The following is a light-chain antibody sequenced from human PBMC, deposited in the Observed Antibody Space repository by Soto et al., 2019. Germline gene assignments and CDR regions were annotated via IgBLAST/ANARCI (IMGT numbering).Light chain of an antibody. CDR3: QQYDAFSRT. CDR1: XXVSVX. CDR2: DAF. V-gene: IGKV1-5*01. J-gene: IGKJ1*01. Sequence: DXXMTQSPSTLSASVGDRVSISCRAXXXVSVXVAWYQQKPGTAPKLLIYDAFTVDTGVPSRFSGSGSGTEFTLTISSLQPEDFATYYCQQYDAFSRTFGQGTKVEVK.